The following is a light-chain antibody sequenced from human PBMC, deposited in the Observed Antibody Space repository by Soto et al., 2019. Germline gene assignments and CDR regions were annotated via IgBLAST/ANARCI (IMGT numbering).Light chain of an antibody. CDR3: VAWDDSLNGLV. J-gene: IGLJ1*01. CDR1: SSNIGSNT. CDR2: SNN. Sequence: QSVLTQPPSASGTPGQRVTISCSGSSSNIGSNTVNWYQQLPGTAPKLLIYSNNQRPSRVPDRFSGSKSGTSASLAISGLQSEDEADYYCVAWDDSLNGLVFGTGTKLTVL. V-gene: IGLV1-44*01.